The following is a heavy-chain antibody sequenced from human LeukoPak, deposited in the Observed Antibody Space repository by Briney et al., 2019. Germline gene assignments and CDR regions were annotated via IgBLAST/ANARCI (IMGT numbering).Heavy chain of an antibody. D-gene: IGHD2-15*01. CDR1: GFTLRSYW. V-gene: IGHV3-7*01. CDR2: IKKEEREK. CDR3: ARVLDNSGSRYQSLKY. Sequence: GGSLRLSCAASGFTLRSYWRNWVRRAQGKGGEWVANIKKEEREKYYVHSVKGRFTISSDHAKNSLYLQMDSLRAEDTAVYYCARVLDNSGSRYQSLKYWGQGTLVTVSS. J-gene: IGHJ4*02.